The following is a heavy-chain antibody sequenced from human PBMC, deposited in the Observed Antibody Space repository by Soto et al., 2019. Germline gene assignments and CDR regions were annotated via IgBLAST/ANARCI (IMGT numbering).Heavy chain of an antibody. CDR2: IYHSGST. CDR1: GGSISSSNW. J-gene: IGHJ5*02. D-gene: IGHD6-19*01. CDR3: ARPGKWLARNWFDT. Sequence: SETLSLTCAVSGGSISSSNWWSWVRQPPGKGLEWIGEIYHSGSTNYNPSLKSRVTISVDKSKNQFSLKLSSVTAADTAVYYCARPGKWLARNWFDTWGQGTLVTVSS. V-gene: IGHV4-4*02.